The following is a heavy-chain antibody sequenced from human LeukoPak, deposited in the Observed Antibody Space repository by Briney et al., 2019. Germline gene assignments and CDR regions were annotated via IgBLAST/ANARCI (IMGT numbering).Heavy chain of an antibody. CDR2: IKQDGSEK. D-gene: IGHD4-17*01. J-gene: IGHJ4*02. CDR1: GGSFSGYY. CDR3: ARDDGAEDY. Sequence: ETLSLTCAVYGGSFSGYYWSWVRQAPGKGLEWVANIKQDGSEKYYVDSVKGRFTVSRDNAKNSLYLQMNSLRAEDTAVYYCARDDGAEDYWGQGTLVTVSS. V-gene: IGHV3-7*01.